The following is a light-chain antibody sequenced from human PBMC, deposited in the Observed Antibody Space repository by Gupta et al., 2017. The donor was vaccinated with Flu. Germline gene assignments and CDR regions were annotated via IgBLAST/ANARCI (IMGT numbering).Light chain of an antibody. CDR3: QQDDNLPLT. CDR2: DAS. J-gene: IGKJ5*01. CDR1: QDISNY. Sequence: DIQMTQSPSSLSASVGDRVTITCQASQDISNYLNWYQQKPGKAPKLLIYDASNLETGVPSRFSGSGSGTDFTFTISSLQPEDIATSYCQQDDNLPLTFGQGTRLEIK. V-gene: IGKV1-33*01.